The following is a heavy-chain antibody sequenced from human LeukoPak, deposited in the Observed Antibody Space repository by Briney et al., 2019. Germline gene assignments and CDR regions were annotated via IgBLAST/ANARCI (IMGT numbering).Heavy chain of an antibody. CDR3: ARVGGADSSGYPLGY. V-gene: IGHV4-34*01. J-gene: IGHJ4*02. D-gene: IGHD3-22*01. CDR1: GGSFSGYY. CDR2: INHSGST. Sequence: SETLSLTSAVYGGSFSGYYWSWIRQPPGKGLEWIGEINHSGSTNYNPSLKSRVTISVDTSKNQFSLKLSSVTAADTAVYYCARVGGADSSGYPLGYWGQGTLVTVSS.